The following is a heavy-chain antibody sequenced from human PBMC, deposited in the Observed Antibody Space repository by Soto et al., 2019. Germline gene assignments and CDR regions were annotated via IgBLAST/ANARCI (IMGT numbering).Heavy chain of an antibody. CDR3: TSEGFRPFDY. J-gene: IGHJ4*02. CDR1: GFTFGDYA. CDR2: IRSKAYGGTT. V-gene: IGHV3-49*03. Sequence: GGSLRLSCTASGFTFGDYAMSWFRQAPGKGLEWVGFIRSKAYGGTTEYAGSVKGRFTISSDDSKSIAYLQMNSLKTEDTAVYYCTSEGFRPFDYWGQGTLVTVSS.